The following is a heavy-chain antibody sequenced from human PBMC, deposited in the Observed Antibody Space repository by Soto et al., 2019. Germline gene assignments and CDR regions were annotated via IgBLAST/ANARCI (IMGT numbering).Heavy chain of an antibody. CDR2: ISPYNGHA. Sequence: GASVKVSCKASGFTFINYGFSWVRQAPGQGLEWMGWISPYNGHAIYAQKFRGRVTMTSDTSTTTVHMELRSLNSDDTAMYYCARRGKGAVADHNWFDPWGQGTLVTVSS. V-gene: IGHV1-18*04. CDR1: GFTFINYG. D-gene: IGHD6-19*01. J-gene: IGHJ5*02. CDR3: ARRGKGAVADHNWFDP.